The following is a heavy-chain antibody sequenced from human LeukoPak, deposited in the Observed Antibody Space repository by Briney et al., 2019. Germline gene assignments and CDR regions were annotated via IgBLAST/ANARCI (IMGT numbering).Heavy chain of an antibody. CDR2: ISAYNGNT. CDR3: ARDSLNSGCDGEVDY. J-gene: IGHJ4*02. Sequence: ASVKVSCKASGYTFTSYGTSWVRQAPGQGLEWMGWISAYNGNTNYAQKLQGRVTMTTDTSTSTAYMELRSLRSDDTAVYYCARDSLNSGCDGEVDYWGQGTLVTVSS. D-gene: IGHD5-12*01. CDR1: GYTFTSYG. V-gene: IGHV1-18*04.